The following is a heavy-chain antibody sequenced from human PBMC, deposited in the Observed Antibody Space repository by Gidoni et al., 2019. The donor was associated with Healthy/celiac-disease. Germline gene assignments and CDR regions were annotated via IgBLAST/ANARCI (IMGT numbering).Heavy chain of an antibody. J-gene: IGHJ4*02. D-gene: IGHD1-26*01. Sequence: QVPLVQSGAEVKKPWSSVKVSCQPSGGTFSRYAISWVRQAPGQGLAWMGRIIPILGIANYAQKCQGRVTITADKSTSTAYMELSSLRSEETAVYYCARFGARTYDYWGQGTLVTVSS. CDR2: IIPILGIA. CDR3: ARFGARTYDY. V-gene: IGHV1-69*04. CDR1: GGTFSRYA.